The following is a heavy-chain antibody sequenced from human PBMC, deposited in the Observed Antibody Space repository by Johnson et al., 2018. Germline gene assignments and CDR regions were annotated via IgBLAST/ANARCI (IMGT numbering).Heavy chain of an antibody. CDR2: ISSSSSYI. V-gene: IGHV3-21*01. Sequence: VQLVQSGGGLVKPGGSLRLSCAASGFTFSSYSMNWVRQAPGKGLEWVSSISSSSSYIYYADSVKGRFTISRDNAKNSLYLQMNSLRAEDTAVYYRARDKGEMATIFSVFDIWGQGTMVTVSS. CDR1: GFTFSSYS. CDR3: ARDKGEMATIFSVFDI. D-gene: IGHD5-24*01. J-gene: IGHJ3*02.